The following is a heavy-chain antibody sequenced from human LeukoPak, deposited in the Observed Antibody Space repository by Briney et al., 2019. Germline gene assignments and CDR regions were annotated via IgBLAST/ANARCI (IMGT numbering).Heavy chain of an antibody. D-gene: IGHD3-22*01. V-gene: IGHV3-23*01. CDR1: GFTFNSYA. CDR2: ISGNGGRT. Sequence: GGSLRLSCAASGFTFNSYAMSWVRQAPGKGLEWVSAISGNGGRTYYADSVKGRFTTSRDNSKNTLNLQMHRLRVEDTAVYYCTRVMWDSSGYPIDYWGRGSLVTVSS. J-gene: IGHJ4*02. CDR3: TRVMWDSSGYPIDY.